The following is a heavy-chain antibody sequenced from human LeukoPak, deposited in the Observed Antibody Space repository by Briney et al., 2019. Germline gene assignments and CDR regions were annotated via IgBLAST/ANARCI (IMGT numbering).Heavy chain of an antibody. CDR1: GGSISSYY. D-gene: IGHD3-22*01. CDR2: IYTSGST. Sequence: SETLSLTCTVSGGSISSYYWSWLRQPAGKGLEWIGRIYTSGSTNYNPSLKSRVTMSVDTSKNQFSLKLSSVTAADTAVYYCARDGGYDSSGYSTDAFDIWGQGTMVTVSS. J-gene: IGHJ3*02. CDR3: ARDGGYDSSGYSTDAFDI. V-gene: IGHV4-4*07.